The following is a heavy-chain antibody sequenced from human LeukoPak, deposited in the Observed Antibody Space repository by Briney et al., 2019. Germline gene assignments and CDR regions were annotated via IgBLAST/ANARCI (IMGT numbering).Heavy chain of an antibody. CDR3: AREYLIGVAGTQTVDDY. D-gene: IGHD6-19*01. V-gene: IGHV1-69*13. CDR1: GGTFSSYA. J-gene: IGHJ4*02. CDR2: IIPIFGTA. Sequence: SVKVSCKASGGTFSSYAISWVRQAPGQGLEWMGGIIPIFGTANYAQKFQGRVTITADESTSTAYMELSSLRPEDTAVYYCAREYLIGVAGTQTVDDYWGQGTLVTVSS.